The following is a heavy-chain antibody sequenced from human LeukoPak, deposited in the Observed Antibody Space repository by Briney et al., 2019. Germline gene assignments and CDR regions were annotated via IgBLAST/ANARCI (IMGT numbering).Heavy chain of an antibody. CDR1: GFTFSSYT. D-gene: IGHD3-3*01. CDR3: ARDTRDWFDP. J-gene: IGHJ5*02. Sequence: GGSLRLSCAGSGFTFSSYTMSWVRQAPEKGLEWVSGISGSGGTTYYADSVKGRFTISRDNSKNTLYLQMNSLTAADTAVYYCARDTRDWFDPWGQGTLVTVSS. V-gene: IGHV3-23*01. CDR2: ISGSGGTT.